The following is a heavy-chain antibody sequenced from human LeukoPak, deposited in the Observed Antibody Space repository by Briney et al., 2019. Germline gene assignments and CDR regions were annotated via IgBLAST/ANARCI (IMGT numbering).Heavy chain of an antibody. CDR2: IYHSGST. CDR3: ARYDILTGYWFDP. Sequence: PSETLSLTCAVSGGSISSGGYSWSWIRQPPGKGLEWIGYIYHSGSTYYNPSLKSRVTISVDRSKNQFSLKLSSVTAADTAVYYCARYDILTGYWFDPWGQGTLVTVSS. V-gene: IGHV4-30-2*01. J-gene: IGHJ5*02. CDR1: GGSISSGGYS. D-gene: IGHD3-9*01.